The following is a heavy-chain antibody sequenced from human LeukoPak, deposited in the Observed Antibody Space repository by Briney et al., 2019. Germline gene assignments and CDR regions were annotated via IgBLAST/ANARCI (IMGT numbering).Heavy chain of an antibody. CDR1: GYTFTSYG. CDR3: ARDPGGRQLVRIFDY. Sequence: ASVKVSCKASGYTFTSYGISWVRQAPGQGLEWMGWISAYNGNTNYAQKLQGRVTMTTDTSTSTAYMELRSLRSDDTAVYYCARDPGGRQLVRIFDYWGQGTLVTVSS. J-gene: IGHJ4*02. D-gene: IGHD6-13*01. CDR2: ISAYNGNT. V-gene: IGHV1-18*01.